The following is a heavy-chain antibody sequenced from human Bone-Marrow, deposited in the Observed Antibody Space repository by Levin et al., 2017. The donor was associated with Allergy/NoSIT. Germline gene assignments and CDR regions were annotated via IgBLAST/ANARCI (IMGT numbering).Heavy chain of an antibody. D-gene: IGHD5-12*01. Sequence: EASVKVSCKASGGTFSSYAISWVRQAPGQGLEWMGGIIPIFGTANYAQKFQGRVTITADKSTSTAYMELSSLRSEDTAVYYCARGNSRDHAATIWDYYYYGMDVWGQGTTVTVSS. CDR2: IIPIFGTA. CDR1: GGTFSSYA. V-gene: IGHV1-69*06. J-gene: IGHJ6*02. CDR3: ARGNSRDHAATIWDYYYYGMDV.